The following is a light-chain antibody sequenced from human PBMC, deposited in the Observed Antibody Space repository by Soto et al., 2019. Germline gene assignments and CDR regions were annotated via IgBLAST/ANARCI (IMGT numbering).Light chain of an antibody. V-gene: IGKV3D-20*01. J-gene: IGKJ2*01. CDR3: EQYGSSPRYT. Sequence: EIVLTQSPATLSLSPGERATLSCGASQSVTSSYLAWYQQKPGLAPSLLIYDASTRAPGIPDRFSGSGSGTDFTLTISRLEPEDFAVYYWEQYGSSPRYTVGQGTKLEIK. CDR1: QSVTSSY. CDR2: DAS.